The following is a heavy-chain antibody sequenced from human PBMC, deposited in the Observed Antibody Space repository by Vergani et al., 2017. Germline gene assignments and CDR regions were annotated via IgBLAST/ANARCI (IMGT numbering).Heavy chain of an antibody. CDR2: IYYSGST. Sequence: QLQLPESGPGLVKPSETLSLTCTVSGGSISSSSYYWGWIRQPXGKGLEWIGSIYYSGSTYYNPSLKSRVTISVDTSKNQFSLKLSSVTASDAAVYYCARHPITICVVVINGNWFDPWGQGTLVTVSS. CDR1: GGSISSSSYY. J-gene: IGHJ5*02. CDR3: ARHPITICVVVINGNWFDP. V-gene: IGHV4-39*01. D-gene: IGHD3-3*01.